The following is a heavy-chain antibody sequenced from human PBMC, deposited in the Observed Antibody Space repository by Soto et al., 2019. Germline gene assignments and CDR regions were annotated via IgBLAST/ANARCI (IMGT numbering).Heavy chain of an antibody. D-gene: IGHD3-10*01. CDR1: GFTFSDYY. V-gene: IGHV3-11*01. J-gene: IGHJ5*02. Sequence: SGGSLRLSCAASGFTFSDYYMSWIRQAPGKGLEWVSYISSSGSTIYYADSVKGRFTISRDNAKNSLYLQMNSLRAEDTAVYYCARDAGVWFGETRGWFDPWGQGTLVTVSS. CDR2: ISSSGSTI. CDR3: ARDAGVWFGETRGWFDP.